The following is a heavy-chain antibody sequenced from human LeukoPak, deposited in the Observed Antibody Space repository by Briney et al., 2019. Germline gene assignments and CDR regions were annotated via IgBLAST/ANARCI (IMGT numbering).Heavy chain of an antibody. J-gene: IGHJ6*03. Sequence: GGSLRLSCAASGFTFSSFDMNWVRKPTGQGLEWVSTIGTASDTYYPGSVEGRFTLSRDNAKNSLYLQMNSLTAGDTAVYYCARGPPRGKYYYMDVWGKGTTVTVSS. CDR2: IGTASDT. CDR3: ARGPPRGKYYYMDV. D-gene: IGHD1-1*01. V-gene: IGHV3-13*01. CDR1: GFTFSSFD.